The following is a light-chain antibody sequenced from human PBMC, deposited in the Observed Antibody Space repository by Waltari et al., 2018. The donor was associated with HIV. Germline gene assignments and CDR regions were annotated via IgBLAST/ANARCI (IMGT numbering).Light chain of an antibody. CDR1: SSNIGNDN. V-gene: IGLV1-47*01. CDR2: KNY. J-gene: IGLJ1*01. CDR3: VGWDSSLSAYV. Sequence: QSVLTQPPSASGTPGQPVTISCSGGSSNIGNDNVLWYHQLPGMTPKLLIYKNYVRPSGVPVRFAGSKSGTSASLAISGLRSEDEAYYYCVGWDSSLSAYVFGAGTKVTVL.